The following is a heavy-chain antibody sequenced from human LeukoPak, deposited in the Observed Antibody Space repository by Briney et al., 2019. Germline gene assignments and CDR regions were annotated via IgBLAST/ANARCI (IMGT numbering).Heavy chain of an antibody. D-gene: IGHD2-2*01. J-gene: IGHJ4*02. V-gene: IGHV3-23*01. CDR3: ATSTLY. Sequence: HSQGKGLEWVSAISGSGGSTYYADSVKGRFTISRDNSKNTLYLQMNSLRAEDTAVYYCATSTLYWGQGTLVTVSS. CDR2: ISGSGGST.